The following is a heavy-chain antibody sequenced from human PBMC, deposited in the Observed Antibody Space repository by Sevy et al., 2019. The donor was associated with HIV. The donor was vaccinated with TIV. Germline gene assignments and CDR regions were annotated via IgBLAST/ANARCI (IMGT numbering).Heavy chain of an antibody. V-gene: IGHV3-48*02. CDR1: GFTFSSYS. Sequence: GGSLRLSCAASGFTFSSYSMNWVRQAPGKGLEWVSYISSSSSTIYYADSVKDRFTISRDNAKNSLYLQMNSLRDEDTAVYYCARETYGGNLGEDYWGQGTLVTVSS. CDR2: ISSSSSTI. CDR3: ARETYGGNLGEDY. D-gene: IGHD3-16*01. J-gene: IGHJ4*02.